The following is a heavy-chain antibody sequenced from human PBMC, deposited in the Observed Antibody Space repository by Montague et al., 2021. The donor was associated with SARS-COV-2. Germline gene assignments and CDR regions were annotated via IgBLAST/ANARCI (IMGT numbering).Heavy chain of an antibody. CDR3: ARHITGSGNAFDI. V-gene: IGHV4-39*01. D-gene: IGHD3-10*01. CDR1: GGSVSNSSYY. J-gene: IGHJ3*02. Sequence: SETLSLTCTVSGGSVSNSSYYWGWIRQPPGKGLEWIGSIYYTGSTYYKSSLKSRVTISVDTSKNQFSLRLSSVTAADTAVYYCARHITGSGNAFDIWGQGTMVTVSS. CDR2: IYYTGST.